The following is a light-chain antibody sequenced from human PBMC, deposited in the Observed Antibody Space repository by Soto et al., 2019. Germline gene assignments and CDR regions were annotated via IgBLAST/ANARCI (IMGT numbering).Light chain of an antibody. V-gene: IGKV3-20*01. CDR3: QQYGSSPT. CDR1: QSVSSSY. J-gene: IGKJ1*01. CDR2: DVS. Sequence: EIVLTQSPGTLSLSPGKRATLSCRSSQSVSSSYLAWYQHKPGQAPRLLIYDVSSRATGIPDRFSGSGSGTDFTLTISRLEPEDFAVDYCQQYGSSPTFGQGTKVEIK.